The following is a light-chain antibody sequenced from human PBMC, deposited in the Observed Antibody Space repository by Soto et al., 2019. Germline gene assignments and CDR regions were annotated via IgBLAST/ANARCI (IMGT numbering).Light chain of an antibody. CDR3: QQRSNWPLLT. V-gene: IGKV3D-20*02. J-gene: IGKJ4*01. Sequence: EVVLTQSPGTLSLSPGERATLSCGASQSVTGNYLAWYQQKPGQAPRLLIFGASTRATGIPDRFSGSGSGTDFTLTISSLEPEDFAVYYCQQRSNWPLLTFGGGTKVDIK. CDR2: GAS. CDR1: QSVTGNY.